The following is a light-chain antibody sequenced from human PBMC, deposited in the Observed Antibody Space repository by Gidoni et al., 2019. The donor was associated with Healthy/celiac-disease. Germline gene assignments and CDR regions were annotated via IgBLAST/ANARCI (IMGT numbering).Light chain of an antibody. J-gene: IGKJ1*01. CDR1: QSVSRN. CDR3: QQYNNWPRT. CDR2: GVS. Sequence: EIVMTQSPATLSVSPGERATLSCRASQSVSRNLAWYQQKPVQAPRLLIYGVSTRATGIPARFSGSGSGTEFTLTISSLQSEDFAVYYCQQYNNWPRTFGQGTKVEIK. V-gene: IGKV3-15*01.